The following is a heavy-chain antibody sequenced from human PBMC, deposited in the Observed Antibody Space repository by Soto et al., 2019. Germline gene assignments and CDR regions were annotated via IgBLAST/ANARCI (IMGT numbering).Heavy chain of an antibody. Sequence: PGGSLRLSCAASGFTFSDYYMSWIRQAPGKGLEWVSYISSSSSYTNYADSVKGRFTISRDNAKNSLYLQMNSLRAEDTAVYYCARKLSGYYGSGSYAFDIWGQGTMVTVSS. CDR3: ARKLSGYYGSGSYAFDI. J-gene: IGHJ3*02. V-gene: IGHV3-11*06. CDR2: ISSSSSYT. CDR1: GFTFSDYY. D-gene: IGHD3-10*01.